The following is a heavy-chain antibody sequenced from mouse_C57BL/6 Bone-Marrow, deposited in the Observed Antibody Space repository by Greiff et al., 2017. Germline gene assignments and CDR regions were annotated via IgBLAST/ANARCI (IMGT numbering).Heavy chain of an antibody. CDR1: GFTFSSYG. CDR3: ARRGTGTY. J-gene: IGHJ3*01. D-gene: IGHD4-1*01. Sequence: EVKLMESGGDLVKPGGSLKLSCAASGFTFSSYGMSWVRQTPDKRLEWVATISSGGSYTYYPDSVKGRFTISRDNAKNTLYLQMSSLKSEDTAMYYCARRGTGTYWGQGTLVTVSA. CDR2: ISSGGSYT. V-gene: IGHV5-6*02.